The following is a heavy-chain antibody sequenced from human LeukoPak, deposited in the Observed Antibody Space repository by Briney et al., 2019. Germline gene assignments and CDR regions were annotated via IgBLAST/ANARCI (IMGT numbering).Heavy chain of an antibody. CDR1: GYTFTDYY. CDR3: ARANFLYCSSTTCLFDY. Sequence: GASVKVSCKASGYTFTDYYLHWVRQAPGQGFEWMGWINPNRGDTNYAQKFQGRATMTRDTSISTAHMEMSRLRSDDTAVYYCARANFLYCSSTTCLFDYWGQGTLVTVSS. V-gene: IGHV1-2*02. J-gene: IGHJ4*02. D-gene: IGHD2-2*01. CDR2: INPNRGDT.